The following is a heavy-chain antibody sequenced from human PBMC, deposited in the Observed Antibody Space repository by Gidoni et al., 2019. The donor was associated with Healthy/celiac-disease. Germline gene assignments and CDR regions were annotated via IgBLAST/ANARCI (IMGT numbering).Heavy chain of an antibody. J-gene: IGHJ4*02. Sequence: QVQLVESGGGVVQPGGSLRRYCAASGCTFSRYGMHWVRQAPGKGLEWVAFIRYDGSNNYYAGSVKGRFTISRDNSKNTLYLQMNGLRAEDTAVYYCAKSGSDAPIDYWGQGTLVTVSS. V-gene: IGHV3-30*02. CDR2: IRYDGSNN. D-gene: IGHD6-25*01. CDR3: AKSGSDAPIDY. CDR1: GCTFSRYG.